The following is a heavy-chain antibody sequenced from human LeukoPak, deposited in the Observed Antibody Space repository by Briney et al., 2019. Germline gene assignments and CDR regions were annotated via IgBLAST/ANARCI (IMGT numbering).Heavy chain of an antibody. Sequence: PSETLSLTCAVSGGSISSGGYSWSWIRQPPGKGPEWIGYIYHSGSTYYNPSLKSRVTISVDRSKNQFSLKLSSVTAADTAVYYCARLARGSGSYYNSPWFDPWGQGTLVTVSS. J-gene: IGHJ5*02. CDR3: ARLARGSGSYYNSPWFDP. V-gene: IGHV4-30-2*01. CDR1: GGSISSGGYS. CDR2: IYHSGST. D-gene: IGHD3-10*01.